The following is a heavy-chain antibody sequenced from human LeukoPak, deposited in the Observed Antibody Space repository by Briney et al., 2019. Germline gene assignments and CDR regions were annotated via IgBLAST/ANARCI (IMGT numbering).Heavy chain of an antibody. J-gene: IGHJ4*02. CDR3: ASFYDSTGRDY. CDR1: GFTSTSYW. V-gene: IGHV3-48*04. D-gene: IGHD3-22*01. CDR2: ISSSGSTI. Sequence: GGSLRLSCAASGFTSTSYWMTWVRQAPGKGLEWVSYISSSGSTINYADSVKGRFTISRDNAKNSLYLQMSSLRAEDTAVYYCASFYDSTGRDYWGQGTLVTVSS.